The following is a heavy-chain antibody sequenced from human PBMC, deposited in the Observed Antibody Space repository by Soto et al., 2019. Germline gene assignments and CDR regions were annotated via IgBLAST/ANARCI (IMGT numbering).Heavy chain of an antibody. V-gene: IGHV1-18*01. D-gene: IGHD3-10*01. Sequence: GASVKVSCKASGYTFTIYGISWVRQAPGQGLEWMGWISAYNGNTNYAQKLQGRVTMTTDTSTSTAYMELRSLRSDDTAVYYCARVTTMVRGVRFLLYGMDVWGQGTTVTVSS. CDR3: ARVTTMVRGVRFLLYGMDV. CDR2: ISAYNGNT. J-gene: IGHJ6*02. CDR1: GYTFTIYG.